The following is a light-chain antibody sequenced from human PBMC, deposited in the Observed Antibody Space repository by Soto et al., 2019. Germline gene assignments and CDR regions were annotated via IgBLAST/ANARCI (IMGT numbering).Light chain of an antibody. J-gene: IGKJ5*01. CDR1: QSVSNY. V-gene: IGKV3-11*01. CDR2: DAS. Sequence: EIVLTQSPATLSLSPGERATLSCRASQSVSNYLAWYQQKPGQAPRLLIYDASNRATGIPARFSGSGSGTDFTLTISSLEPEDFAVYYCLQRRNLPITFRQGTRLDIK. CDR3: LQRRNLPIT.